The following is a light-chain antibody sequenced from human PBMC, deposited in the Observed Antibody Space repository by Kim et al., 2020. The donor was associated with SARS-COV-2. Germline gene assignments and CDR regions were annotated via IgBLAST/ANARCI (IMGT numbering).Light chain of an antibody. CDR2: DVN. CDR1: NSDVGGYNY. CDR3: SSSTTSNTLI. V-gene: IGLV2-14*03. Sequence: GQSITISCTGSNSDVGGYNYVAWYQQHPDNAPKLLIYDVNKRPSGVSDRFSGSKSGNTASLTISGLQAEDEADYYCSSSTTSNTLIFGGGTQLTVL. J-gene: IGLJ2*01.